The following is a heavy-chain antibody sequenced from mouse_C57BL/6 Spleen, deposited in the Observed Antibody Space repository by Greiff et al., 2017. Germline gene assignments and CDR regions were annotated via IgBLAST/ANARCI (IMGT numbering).Heavy chain of an antibody. D-gene: IGHD2-3*01. CDR1: GFTFPDYY. J-gene: IGHJ1*03. CDR3: VKAVDGMGYFDV. CDR2: IRNKANGYTT. Sequence: DVQLVESGGGLLQPGASLRLSCAASGFTFPDYYMRWVRQPPGKAPEWLALIRNKANGYTTEYTASVKGRFTISRDNSQNILYRQMNTLRAEDSATYYCVKAVDGMGYFDVWGTGTTVTVSS. V-gene: IGHV7-4*01.